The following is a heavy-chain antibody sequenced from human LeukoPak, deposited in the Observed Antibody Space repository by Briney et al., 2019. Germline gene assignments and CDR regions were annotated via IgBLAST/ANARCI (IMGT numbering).Heavy chain of an antibody. CDR2: INPNSGDT. J-gene: IGHJ4*02. CDR1: GYTFTDYY. D-gene: IGHD2-2*01. V-gene: IGHV1-2*02. Sequence: ASVKVSCKASGYTFTDYYLHWVRQAPGQGFEWMGWINPNSGDTNYSQKFQGRVTMTRDTSISTAHMEMSRLRSDDTAVYYCARANFLYCSSTTCLFDYWGQGTLVTVSS. CDR3: ARANFLYCSSTTCLFDY.